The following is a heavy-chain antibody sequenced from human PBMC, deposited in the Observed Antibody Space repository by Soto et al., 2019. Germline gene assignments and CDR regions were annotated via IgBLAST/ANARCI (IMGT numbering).Heavy chain of an antibody. J-gene: IGHJ4*02. CDR3: ARGPARTPCYDSSGYASVGFDY. CDR2: IGTAGDT. Sequence: EVQLVESGGGLVQPGGSLRLSCAASGFTFSSYDMHWVRQATGKGLEWVSAIGTAGDTYYPGSVKGRFTISRENAKNSLYLQMNSLRAGDTAVYYCARGPARTPCYDSSGYASVGFDYWGQGTLVTVSS. D-gene: IGHD3-22*01. CDR1: GFTFSSYD. V-gene: IGHV3-13*04.